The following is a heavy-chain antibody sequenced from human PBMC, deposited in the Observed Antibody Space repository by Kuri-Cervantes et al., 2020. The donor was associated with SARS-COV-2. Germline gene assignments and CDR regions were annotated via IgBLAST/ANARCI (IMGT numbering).Heavy chain of an antibody. V-gene: IGHV3-30*04. J-gene: IGHJ4*02. CDR1: GFTFSSYA. Sequence: GGSLRLSCAASGFTFSSYAMSWVRQAPGKGLEWVAIISDDGQNQDFADSVKGRFTISRDNSKNTLCLNMSSLRAEDTAMYYCARDRVGVLDSWGQGTLVTVSS. CDR2: ISDDGQNQ. D-gene: IGHD2-21*01. CDR3: ARDRVGVLDS.